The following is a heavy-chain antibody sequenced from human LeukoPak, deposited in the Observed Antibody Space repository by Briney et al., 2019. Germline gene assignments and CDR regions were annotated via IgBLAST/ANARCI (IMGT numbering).Heavy chain of an antibody. CDR1: GRIFSSYA. CDR3: ARLAILSYYYYGMDV. D-gene: IGHD2/OR15-2a*01. CDR2: IIPILGIA. Sequence: SVKVSCKACGRIFSSYAISWVRRAPGQGLEWMGRIIPILGIANYAQKFQGRVTITADKSTSTAYMELSSQRSEDTAVYYCARLAILSYYYYGMDVWGQGTTVTVSS. V-gene: IGHV1-69*04. J-gene: IGHJ6*02.